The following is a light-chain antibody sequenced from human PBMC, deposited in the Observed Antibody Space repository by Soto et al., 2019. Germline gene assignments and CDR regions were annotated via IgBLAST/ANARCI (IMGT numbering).Light chain of an antibody. Sequence: DIQMTQSPSSLSASVGDRVTITCRASQSISTYLHWYQQKPGKAPNLLIYAASTLQSGVPSRFSGSGSGTDFTLTISRLGPEDFAVYFCQQYGNSPLTFGGGTKVDIK. CDR2: AAS. V-gene: IGKV1-39*01. CDR1: QSISTY. J-gene: IGKJ4*01. CDR3: QQYGNSPLT.